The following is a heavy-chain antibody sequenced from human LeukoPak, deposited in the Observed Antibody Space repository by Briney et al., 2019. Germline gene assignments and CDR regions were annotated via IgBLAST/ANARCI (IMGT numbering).Heavy chain of an antibody. CDR2: IYYSGST. CDR3: AGGMAGPYYFDY. D-gene: IGHD6-19*01. Sequence: SETLSLTCTVSGGSIGSYYWSWIRQPPGKGLEWIGYIYYSGSTNYNPSLKSRVTISVDTSKNQFSLKLSSVTAADTAVYYCAGGMAGPYYFDYWGQGTLVTVSS. J-gene: IGHJ4*02. CDR1: GGSIGSYY. V-gene: IGHV4-59*01.